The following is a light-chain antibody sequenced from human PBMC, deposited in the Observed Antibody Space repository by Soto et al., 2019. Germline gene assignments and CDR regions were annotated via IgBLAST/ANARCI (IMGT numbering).Light chain of an antibody. CDR1: SFNIGAGYD. CDR3: QSYDSSLRGGV. Sequence: QSALTQPPSVSGAPGQRVTISCTGSSFNIGAGYDVHWYQQLPGTAPKLLIYGNNNRPSGVPDRFSGSKSGTSASLAITGLQAEDEADYSCQSYDSSLRGGVFGGGTQLTVL. J-gene: IGLJ7*01. V-gene: IGLV1-40*01. CDR2: GNN.